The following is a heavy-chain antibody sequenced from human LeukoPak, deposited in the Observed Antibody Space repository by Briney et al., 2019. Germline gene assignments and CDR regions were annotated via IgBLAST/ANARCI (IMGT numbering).Heavy chain of an antibody. CDR3: ARRVRFGDGWIFDY. CDR1: GGSFSDYF. V-gene: IGHV4-34*01. Sequence: SETLSLTCAVYGGSFSDYFWSWIRQPPGKGLEWIGEINHGGNTNHNPSLKSRVTISVDTSKNQFSLKLTSVTAADTAVYYCARRVRFGDGWIFDYWGQGALVTVSS. J-gene: IGHJ4*02. CDR2: INHGGNT. D-gene: IGHD5-24*01.